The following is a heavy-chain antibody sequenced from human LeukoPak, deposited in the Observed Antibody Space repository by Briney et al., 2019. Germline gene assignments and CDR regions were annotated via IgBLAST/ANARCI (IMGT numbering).Heavy chain of an antibody. CDR2: INHSGST. V-gene: IGHV4-34*01. D-gene: IGHD3-10*01. CDR1: DGSFSGYY. CDR3: ARGDNREAQRAFDY. Sequence: SETLSLTCAVYDGSFSGYYWSWIRQPPGKGLEWIGEINHSGSTNYNPSLKSRVTISVDTSKNQFSLKLSSVTAADTAVYYCARGDNREAQRAFDYWGQGTLVTVSS. J-gene: IGHJ4*02.